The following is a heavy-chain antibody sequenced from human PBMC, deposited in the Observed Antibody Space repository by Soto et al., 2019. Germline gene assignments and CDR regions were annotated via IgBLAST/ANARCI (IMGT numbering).Heavy chain of an antibody. CDR1: GFTVSSNY. J-gene: IGHJ6*02. Sequence: GGSLRLSCAASGFTVSSNYMSWVRQAPGKGLEWVSVIYSGGSTYYADSVKGRFTISRDNSKNTLYLQMNSLRAEDTAVYYCARDIRVPAAMSYYYYGMDVWGQGTTVTVSS. CDR2: IYSGGST. D-gene: IGHD2-2*01. CDR3: ARDIRVPAAMSYYYYGMDV. V-gene: IGHV3-53*01.